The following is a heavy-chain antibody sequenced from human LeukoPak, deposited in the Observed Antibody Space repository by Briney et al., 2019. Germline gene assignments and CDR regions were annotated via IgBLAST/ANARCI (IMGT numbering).Heavy chain of an antibody. CDR1: GGTFSSYA. CDR2: IIPIFGTA. J-gene: IGHJ5*02. D-gene: IGHD6-25*01. V-gene: IGHV1-69*13. CDR3: ARGASGLPLPSWFDP. Sequence: SVKVSCKASGGTFSSYAISWVRQAPGQGLEWMGGIIPIFGTANYAQKFQGRVTITADESTSTAYMELSSLRSEDTAVYYCARGASGLPLPSWFDPWGQGTLVTVSS.